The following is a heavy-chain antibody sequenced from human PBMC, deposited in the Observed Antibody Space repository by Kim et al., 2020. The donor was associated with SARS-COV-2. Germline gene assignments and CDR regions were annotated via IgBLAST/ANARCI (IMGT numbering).Heavy chain of an antibody. V-gene: IGHV3-21*01. D-gene: IGHD3-3*01. CDR3: ARTGRINYDFWSGYYNDPGY. Sequence: GGSLRLSCAASGFTFSSYSMNWVRQAPGKGLEWVSSINSSSSYIYYADSVKGRFTISRDNAKNSLYLQMNSLRAEDTAVYYCARTGRINYDFWSGYYNDPGYWGPGPLVTVSS. J-gene: IGHJ4*02. CDR1: GFTFSSYS. CDR2: INSSSSYI.